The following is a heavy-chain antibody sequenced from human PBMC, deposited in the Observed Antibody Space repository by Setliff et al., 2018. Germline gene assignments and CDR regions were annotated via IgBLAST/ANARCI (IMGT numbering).Heavy chain of an antibody. J-gene: IGHJ6*02. CDR3: ARDQWVRSPPLHFSYSMDV. V-gene: IGHV4-4*07. CDR1: GGSIINSYY. D-gene: IGHD5-12*01. Sequence: PSETLSLTCTVSGGSIINSYYWSWIRQLAGKGLERIERLSTSGGTNYNPSLKSRVTVSLDTSKNQFSLKLTSVTAADTAVYFCARDQWVRSPPLHFSYSMDVWGQGTTVTVSS. CDR2: LSTSGGT.